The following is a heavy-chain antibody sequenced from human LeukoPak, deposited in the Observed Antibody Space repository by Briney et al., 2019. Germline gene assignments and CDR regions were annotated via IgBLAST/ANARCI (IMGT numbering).Heavy chain of an antibody. V-gene: IGHV4-34*01. Sequence: PSETLSLTCAVYGGSFSGYYWSWIRQPPGKGLEWIREINHSGSTNYNPSLKSRVTISVDTSKNQFSLKLSSVTAADTAVYFCVRVGVVVAATRWTTPRRSYYFDYWGQGTLVTVSS. CDR1: GGSFSGYY. CDR2: INHSGST. CDR3: VRVGVVVAATRWTTPRRSYYFDY. J-gene: IGHJ4*02. D-gene: IGHD2-15*01.